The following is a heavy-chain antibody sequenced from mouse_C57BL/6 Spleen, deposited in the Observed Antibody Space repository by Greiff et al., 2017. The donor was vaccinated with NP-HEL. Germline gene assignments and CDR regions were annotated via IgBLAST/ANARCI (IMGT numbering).Heavy chain of an antibody. CDR1: GYAFSSSW. J-gene: IGHJ4*01. V-gene: IGHV1-82*01. Sequence: QVQLKQSGPELVKPGASVKISCKASGYAFSSSWMNWVKQRPGKGLEWIGRIYPGDGDTNYNGKFKGKATLTADKSSSTAYMQLSSLTSEDSAVYFCARPYGSSYVYAMDYWGQGTSVTVSS. CDR3: ARPYGSSYVYAMDY. D-gene: IGHD1-1*01. CDR2: IYPGDGDT.